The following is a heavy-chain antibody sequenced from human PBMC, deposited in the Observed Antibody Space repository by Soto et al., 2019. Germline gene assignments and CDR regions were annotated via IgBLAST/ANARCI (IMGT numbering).Heavy chain of an antibody. Sequence: EVQLLESGGGLVQPGGSLRLSCAASGLTFSGYGMSWVRQAPGTGLEWVSAISGSGSTTYYADSVKGRFTISRDDSKNMLFLQMHSLRAEDTAVYYCVTRSRGLQSSPPRLDSWGQGPLVTVSS. CDR2: ISGSGSTT. J-gene: IGHJ4*02. V-gene: IGHV3-23*01. CDR1: GLTFSGYG. D-gene: IGHD4-4*01. CDR3: VTRSRGLQSSPPRLDS.